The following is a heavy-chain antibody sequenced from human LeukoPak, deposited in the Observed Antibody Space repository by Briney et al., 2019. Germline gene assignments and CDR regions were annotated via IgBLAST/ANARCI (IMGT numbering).Heavy chain of an antibody. CDR1: GYTFTTYD. J-gene: IGHJ4*02. CDR2: IMPKIGTP. D-gene: IGHD7-27*01. V-gene: IGHV1-69*13. CDR3: ARDVLGFDL. Sequence: GASVKVSCKASGYTFTTYDINWVRQAPGQGLEWMGGIMPKIGTPNYAENFQDRVTIIADESTSTVYMELSRLRSDDTAVYYCARDVLGFDLWGQGTLVTVSS.